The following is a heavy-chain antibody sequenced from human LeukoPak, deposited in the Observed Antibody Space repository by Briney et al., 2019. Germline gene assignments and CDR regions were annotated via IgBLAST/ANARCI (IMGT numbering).Heavy chain of an antibody. D-gene: IGHD1-26*01. CDR3: AKDLSVVGAHDSFDV. V-gene: IGHV3-30*18. CDR1: GSSFSSYG. Sequence: PGRSLRLSCAASGSSFSSYGMHWVRQAPGKGLEWLTVISYDGNTINYADSVKGRFTISRDNSKNTLYLQMNSLRIEDTAVYYCAKDLSVVGAHDSFDVWGQGTMVTVSS. J-gene: IGHJ3*01. CDR2: ISYDGNTI.